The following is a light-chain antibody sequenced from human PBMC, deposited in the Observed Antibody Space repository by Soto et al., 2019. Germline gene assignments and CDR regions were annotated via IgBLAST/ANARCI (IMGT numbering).Light chain of an antibody. J-gene: IGKJ4*01. CDR3: QQYGSSPLT. V-gene: IGKV3-20*01. Sequence: EIVLTQSPDTLSLSPGERATLSCRASQSVRSNYLAWYQQKPGQAPRFLIYDASSRATGIPDRFSGSGSGTDFTLTISRLEPEDFAVYSCQQYGSSPLTLGGGTKVDNK. CDR2: DAS. CDR1: QSVRSNY.